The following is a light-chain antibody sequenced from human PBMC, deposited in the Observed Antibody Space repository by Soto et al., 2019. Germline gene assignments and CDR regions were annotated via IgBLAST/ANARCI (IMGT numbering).Light chain of an antibody. CDR2: GNT. Sequence: QSVLTQPPSVSGAPGQRVTISCTGSSTNIGARYDVHWYQQLPGTAPKLLIYGNTNRPSGVPDRFSGSRSGTSASLAITGLQAEDGADYHCQSYDSSLGYVFGTGTKLTVL. V-gene: IGLV1-40*01. J-gene: IGLJ1*01. CDR1: STNIGARYD. CDR3: QSYDSSLGYV.